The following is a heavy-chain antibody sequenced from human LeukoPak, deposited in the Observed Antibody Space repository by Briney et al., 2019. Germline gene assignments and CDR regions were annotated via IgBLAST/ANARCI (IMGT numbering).Heavy chain of an antibody. V-gene: IGHV1-2*04. CDR3: ARVPSTRRLLLFDY. J-gene: IGHJ4*02. D-gene: IGHD2-21*01. Sequence: ASVKVSCKASGYTFTGYYMHWVRQAPGQGLEWMGWINPNSGGTNYAQKFQGWVTMTRDTSISTAYMELSRLRSDDTAVYYCARVPSTRRLLLFDYWGQGTLVTVSS. CDR1: GYTFTGYY. CDR2: INPNSGGT.